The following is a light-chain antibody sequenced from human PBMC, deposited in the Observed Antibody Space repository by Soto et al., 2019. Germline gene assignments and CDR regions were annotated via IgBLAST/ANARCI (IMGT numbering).Light chain of an antibody. V-gene: IGKV3-20*01. CDR2: DAS. CDR1: QSVSSY. Sequence: EIVLTQSSATPFLSPGERATPFRRASQSVSSYLAWYPQKPGQAPRLLIYDASNRATGIPDRFSGSGSGTDFTLTISRLEPEDFAVYYCQQYGSSGTFGQGTKVDIK. J-gene: IGKJ1*01. CDR3: QQYGSSGT.